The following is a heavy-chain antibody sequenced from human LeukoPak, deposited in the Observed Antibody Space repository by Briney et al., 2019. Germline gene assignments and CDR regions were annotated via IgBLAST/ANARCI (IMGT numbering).Heavy chain of an antibody. J-gene: IGHJ4*02. CDR3: ARKGYYDSSGPFDY. CDR1: GGSISSYY. Sequence: SETLSLTCTVSGGSISSYYWSWLRQPPGKGLEWIGYIYYSGSTNYNPSLKSRVTISVDTSKNQFSLKLSSVTAADTAVYYCARKGYYDSSGPFDYWGQGTLVTVSS. D-gene: IGHD3-22*01. CDR2: IYYSGST. V-gene: IGHV4-59*01.